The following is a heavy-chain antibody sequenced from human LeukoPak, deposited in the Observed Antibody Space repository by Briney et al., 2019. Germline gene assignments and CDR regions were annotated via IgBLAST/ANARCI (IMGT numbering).Heavy chain of an antibody. CDR1: GYTFTSYY. J-gene: IGHJ4*02. CDR2: INPNSGGT. D-gene: IGHD2-2*01. Sequence: ASVKVSCKASGYTFTSYYMHWVRQAPGQGLEWMGWINPNSGGTNYAQKFQGWVTMTRDTSISTAYMELGRLRSDDTAVYYCARAPYCSSTSGYYFDYWGQGTLVTVSS. V-gene: IGHV1-2*04. CDR3: ARAPYCSSTSGYYFDY.